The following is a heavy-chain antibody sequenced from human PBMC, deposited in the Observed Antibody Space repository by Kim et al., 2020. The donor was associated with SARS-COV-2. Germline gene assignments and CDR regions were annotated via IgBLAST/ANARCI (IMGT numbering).Heavy chain of an antibody. V-gene: IGHV4-4*07. Sequence: SETLSLTCTVSGDSISSYYWSWIRQPAGKGLEWIGRIYTSGSTNYNPSLKSRVTMSVDTSKNQFSLKLSSVTAADTAVYYCARGGSSWRRDWFDPWGQGTLVTVSS. CDR2: IYTSGST. J-gene: IGHJ5*02. CDR1: GDSISSYY. D-gene: IGHD6-13*01. CDR3: ARGGSSWRRDWFDP.